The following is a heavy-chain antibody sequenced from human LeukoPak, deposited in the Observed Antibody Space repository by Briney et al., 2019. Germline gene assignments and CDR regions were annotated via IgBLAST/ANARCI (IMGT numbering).Heavy chain of an antibody. J-gene: IGHJ3*02. CDR2: MNPNSGNT. D-gene: IGHD2-21*02. Sequence: ASVTVSCKASGYTFTSYDINWVRQATGQGLEWMGWMNPNSGNTGYAQKFQGRVTMTRNTSISTAYMELSSLRSEDTAVYYCARTRLRSYLAYCGGDCYSGDAFDIWGQGTMVTVSS. CDR1: GYTFTSYD. V-gene: IGHV1-8*01. CDR3: ARTRLRSYLAYCGGDCYSGDAFDI.